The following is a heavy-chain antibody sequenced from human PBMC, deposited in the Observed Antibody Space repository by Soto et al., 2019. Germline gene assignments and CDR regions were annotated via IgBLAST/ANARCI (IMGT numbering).Heavy chain of an antibody. Sequence: PGGTLRLSCTASGFIVSDTYVNWVRQAPGKGLEWVSVISNRGDTHYADSVRGRFSLSRDISDNTLHLQMNNLRVEDTAGYYCAREPRYCRGGSCSITGDAYDIWGKGTMVAVSS. CDR2: ISNRGDT. D-gene: IGHD2-15*01. V-gene: IGHV3-66*01. CDR1: GFIVSDTY. J-gene: IGHJ3*02. CDR3: AREPRYCRGGSCSITGDAYDI.